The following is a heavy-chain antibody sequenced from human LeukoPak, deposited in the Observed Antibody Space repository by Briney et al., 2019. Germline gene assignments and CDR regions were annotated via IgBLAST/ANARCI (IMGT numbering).Heavy chain of an antibody. CDR1: GFTFSSYW. CDR2: INSDGSST. Sequence: GGSLRLSCAASGFTFSSYWMHWVRQAPGKGLVWVSRINSDGSSTSYADSVKGRFTISRDNAKNTLYLQVNSLRAEDTAVYYCVTSYSSSWYNYWGQGTLVTVSS. CDR3: VTSYSSSWYNY. D-gene: IGHD6-13*01. V-gene: IGHV3-74*01. J-gene: IGHJ4*02.